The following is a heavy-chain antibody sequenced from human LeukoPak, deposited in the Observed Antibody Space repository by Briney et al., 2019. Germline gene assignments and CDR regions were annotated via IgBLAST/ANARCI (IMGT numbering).Heavy chain of an antibody. D-gene: IGHD3-3*01. V-gene: IGHV1-8*01. Sequence: VASVKVSCKASGYTFTSYDINWVRQATGQGLEWMGWMNPNSGNTGYAQKFQGRVTMTEDTSTDTAYMELSSLRSEDTAVYYCARRGSDDFWSGYYTGLYYWGQGTLVTVSS. CDR2: MNPNSGNT. CDR3: ARRGSDDFWSGYYTGLYY. J-gene: IGHJ4*02. CDR1: GYTFTSYD.